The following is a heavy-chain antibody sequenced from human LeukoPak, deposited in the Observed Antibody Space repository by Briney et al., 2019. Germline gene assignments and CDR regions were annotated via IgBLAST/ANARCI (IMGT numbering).Heavy chain of an antibody. J-gene: IGHJ3*02. D-gene: IGHD1-26*01. Sequence: GGSLRLSCAASGFTFSSYWMSWVRQAPGKGLEWVANIKQDGSEKYYVDSVKGRFTISRDNAKNSLYLQMNSPRAEDTAVYYCARDISGSYSSDAFDIWGQGTMVTVSS. CDR3: ARDISGSYSSDAFDI. V-gene: IGHV3-7*04. CDR1: GFTFSSYW. CDR2: IKQDGSEK.